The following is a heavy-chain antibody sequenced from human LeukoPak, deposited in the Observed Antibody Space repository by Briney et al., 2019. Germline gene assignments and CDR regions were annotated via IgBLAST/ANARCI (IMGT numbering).Heavy chain of an antibody. J-gene: IGHJ6*03. Sequence: QSGGSLRLSCAASGFTFSSYGMHWVRQAPGKGLEWVAFIRYDGSSKYYADSVKGRFTISRDNSKNTLYLQMNSLRAEDTAVYYCARDAIPPYYDILTGYYAYYYYYYMDVWGKGTTVTVSS. CDR2: IRYDGSSK. CDR3: ARDAIPPYYDILTGYYAYYYYYYMDV. CDR1: GFTFSSYG. D-gene: IGHD3-9*01. V-gene: IGHV3-30*02.